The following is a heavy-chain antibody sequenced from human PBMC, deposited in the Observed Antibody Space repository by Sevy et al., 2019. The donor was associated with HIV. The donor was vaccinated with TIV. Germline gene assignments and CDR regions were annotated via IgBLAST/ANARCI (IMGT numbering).Heavy chain of an antibody. V-gene: IGHV1-18*01. J-gene: IGHJ6*02. CDR3: ARAHQVPQRKYYYYFGMDV. CDR2: INTDTGKT. CDR1: GFIFTNYG. Sequence: ASVKVSCKTSGFIFTNYGISWVRQAPGQGPEWMGWINTDTGKTNYAQKVQGRVTMTRDTSTTTAYMELRNLRSDDTAVYYCARAHQVPQRKYYYYFGMDVWGQGTTVTVSS. D-gene: IGHD2-2*01.